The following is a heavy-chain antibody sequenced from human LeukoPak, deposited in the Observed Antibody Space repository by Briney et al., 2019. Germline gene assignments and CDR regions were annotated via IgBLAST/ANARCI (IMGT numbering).Heavy chain of an antibody. J-gene: IGHJ6*03. CDR2: IYHSGST. Sequence: NPSETLSLTCAVSGGSISSSNWWSWVRQPPGKGLEWIGEIYHSGSTNYNPSLKSRVTMSVDTSKNQFSLKLSSVTAADTAVYYCARGRLTVTNYYYYYYMDVWGKGTTVTISS. CDR3: ARGRLTVTNYYYYYYMDV. V-gene: IGHV4-4*02. CDR1: GGSISSSNW. D-gene: IGHD4-17*01.